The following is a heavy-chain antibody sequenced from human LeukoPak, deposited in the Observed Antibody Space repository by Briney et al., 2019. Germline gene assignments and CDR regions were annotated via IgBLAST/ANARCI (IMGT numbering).Heavy chain of an antibody. CDR1: GFTFDDYA. Sequence: GGSLRLSCAASGFTFDDYAMHWVRQAPGKGLEWVSSISWNSGSIGYADSVKGRFTISRDNAKNSLYLQMNSLRAEDMALYYCAKDTGAARRTPSGNFDYWGQGTLVTVSS. J-gene: IGHJ4*02. CDR3: AKDTGAARRTPSGNFDY. CDR2: ISWNSGSI. D-gene: IGHD6-6*01. V-gene: IGHV3-9*03.